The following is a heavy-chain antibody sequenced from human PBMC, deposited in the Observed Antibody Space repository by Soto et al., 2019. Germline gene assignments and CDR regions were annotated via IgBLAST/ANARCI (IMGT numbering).Heavy chain of an antibody. D-gene: IGHD2-15*01. Sequence: PGGSLRLSCSASGFTFSSYAMHWVRQAPGKGLEYVSAISSNGGSTYYADSVKGRFTISRDNSKNTLYLQMSSLRAEDTAVYYCVKGGYCSGGSCYSGAYNWFDPWGQGT. CDR1: GFTFSSYA. CDR3: VKGGYCSGGSCYSGAYNWFDP. V-gene: IGHV3-64D*06. J-gene: IGHJ5*02. CDR2: ISSNGGST.